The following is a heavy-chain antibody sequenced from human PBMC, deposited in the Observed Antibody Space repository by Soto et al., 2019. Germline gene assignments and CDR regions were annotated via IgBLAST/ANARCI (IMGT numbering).Heavy chain of an antibody. Sequence: PSETLSLTCTVSGGSISSSSYYWGWIRQPPGKGLEWIGSIYYSGSTYYNPSLKSRVTISVDTSKNQFSLKLSSVTAADTAVYYCARHAADYDFWSGVPYYYMDVWGKGTTVTVSS. V-gene: IGHV4-39*01. CDR3: ARHAADYDFWSGVPYYYMDV. D-gene: IGHD3-3*01. CDR1: GGSISSSSYY. J-gene: IGHJ6*03. CDR2: IYYSGST.